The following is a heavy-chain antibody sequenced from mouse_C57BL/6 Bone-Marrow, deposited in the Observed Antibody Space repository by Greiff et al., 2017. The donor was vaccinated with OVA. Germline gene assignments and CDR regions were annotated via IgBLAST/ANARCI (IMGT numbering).Heavy chain of an antibody. D-gene: IGHD1-1*01. V-gene: IGHV8-8*01. J-gene: IGHJ1*03. CDR3: ARILVYNGSSYAPADFDV. CDR2: IWWDDDK. CDR1: GFSLRTFGMG. Sequence: QVTLKVSGPGILQPSQTLSLTCSFSGFSLRTFGMGVGWIRQPSGKGLEWLAHIWWDDDKYYNPALKSRLTISPDTSQNQVFLKIANVETADTATYYCARILVYNGSSYAPADFDVWGTGTTVTVSS.